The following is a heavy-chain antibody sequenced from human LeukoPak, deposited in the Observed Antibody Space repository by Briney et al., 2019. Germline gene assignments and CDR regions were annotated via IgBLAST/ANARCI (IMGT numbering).Heavy chain of an antibody. CDR1: GGSISSYY. D-gene: IGHD3-10*01. Sequence: PSETLSLTCTVSGGSISSYYWSWLRQSPGKGLEWIGHIYFSGRTTYNPSLGSRLTISADTSTSQLSLKLSFVTAADTAVYYCARHKPTGSYPLELWGQGTLVTVSS. V-gene: IGHV4-59*08. J-gene: IGHJ4*02. CDR2: IYFSGRT. CDR3: ARHKPTGSYPLEL.